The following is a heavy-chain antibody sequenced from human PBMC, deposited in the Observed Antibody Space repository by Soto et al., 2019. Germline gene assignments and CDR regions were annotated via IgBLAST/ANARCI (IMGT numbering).Heavy chain of an antibody. CDR2: IYYSGST. V-gene: IGHV4-59*01. CDR1: GGSIGIYD. CDR3: AGTIRGYSSEGRQYYFDY. D-gene: IGHD6-19*01. J-gene: IGHJ4*02. Sequence: IISVPSTVAGGSIGIYDCSWILKTTGKGLEWIGYIYYSGSTNYNPSLKSRVTISVDTSKNQFSLKLSSVSAADTAVYYCAGTIRGYSSEGRQYYFDYWGQGTLVTVSS.